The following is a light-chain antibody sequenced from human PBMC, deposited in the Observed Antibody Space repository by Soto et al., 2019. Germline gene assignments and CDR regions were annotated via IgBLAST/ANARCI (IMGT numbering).Light chain of an antibody. CDR2: GAS. CDR3: QQYGSSPT. V-gene: IGKV3-20*01. J-gene: IGKJ5*01. CDR1: ESVTSTY. Sequence: EIVLTQSPGTLSLSPGERATLSCRASESVTSTYLAWYQQKPGQAPRLLIYGASRSATGIPDRFSGSGSGTDFTLTISRLEPEDFAVYYCQQYGSSPTFGQGTRLEIK.